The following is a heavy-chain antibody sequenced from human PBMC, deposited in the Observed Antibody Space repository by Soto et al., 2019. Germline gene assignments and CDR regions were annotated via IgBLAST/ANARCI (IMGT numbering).Heavy chain of an antibody. D-gene: IGHD6-19*01. V-gene: IGHV3-30*18. CDR2: ISYDGSNK. Sequence: PAGSLRLSCAASGFTFSSYGMHWVRQAPGKGLEWVAVISYDGSNKYYADSVKGRFTISRDNSKNTLYLQMNSLRAEDTAVYYCAKVGVAVAAPPFDYWGQGTLVTVSS. CDR1: GFTFSSYG. J-gene: IGHJ4*02. CDR3: AKVGVAVAAPPFDY.